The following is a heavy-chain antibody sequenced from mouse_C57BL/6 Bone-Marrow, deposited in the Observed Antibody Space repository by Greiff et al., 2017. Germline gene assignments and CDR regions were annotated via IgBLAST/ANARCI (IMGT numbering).Heavy chain of an antibody. CDR3: AFITTVVDWYFDV. Sequence: QVQLQQPGAELVKPGASVKLSCKASGYTFTSYWMHWVKQRPGQGLEWIGMIHPNSGSTNYNEKFKSKATLTVDKSSSTAYMRLSSLTSEDSAVYYCAFITTVVDWYFDVWGTGTTVTVSS. CDR1: GYTFTSYW. J-gene: IGHJ1*03. CDR2: IHPNSGST. V-gene: IGHV1-64*01. D-gene: IGHD1-1*01.